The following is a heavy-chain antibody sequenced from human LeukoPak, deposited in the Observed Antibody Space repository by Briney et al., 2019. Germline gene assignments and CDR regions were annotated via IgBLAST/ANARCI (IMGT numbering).Heavy chain of an antibody. Sequence: SETLSLTCAVYGGSFSDYYWSWSRQPPGKGLEWIGEINHSGSTSYNPALKSRVTISVDTSKNLFSLKLSSVTAADTSVYYCASIHQLRGTDAFDIWGQGTMVTVSS. CDR3: ASIHQLRGTDAFDI. CDR2: INHSGST. D-gene: IGHD1-1*01. J-gene: IGHJ3*02. CDR1: GGSFSDYY. V-gene: IGHV4-34*01.